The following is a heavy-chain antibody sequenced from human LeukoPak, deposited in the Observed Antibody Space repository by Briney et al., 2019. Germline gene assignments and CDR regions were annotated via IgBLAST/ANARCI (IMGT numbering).Heavy chain of an antibody. Sequence: SETLSLTCTVSGGSISSYYWSWIRQPPGKGLEWIGYIYYSGSTNYNPSLKSRVTISVDTSKNQFSLKLSSVPAADTAVYYCARVPATRYYFDYWGQGTLVTVSS. V-gene: IGHV4-59*01. CDR3: ARVPATRYYFDY. D-gene: IGHD2-15*01. J-gene: IGHJ4*02. CDR2: IYYSGST. CDR1: GGSISSYY.